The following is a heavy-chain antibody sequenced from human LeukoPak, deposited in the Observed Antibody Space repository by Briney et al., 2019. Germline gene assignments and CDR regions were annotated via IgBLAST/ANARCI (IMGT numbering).Heavy chain of an antibody. CDR1: GFTFSSYA. J-gene: IGHJ4*02. CDR3: AKGIAYYYDSSDY. D-gene: IGHD3-22*01. CDR2: ISGSGGST. Sequence: PGGSLRLSCAASGFTFSSYAMSWVRQAPGKGLEWVSAISGSGGSTYYADSAKGRFTISRDNSKNTLYLQMNSLRAEDTAVYYCAKGIAYYYDSSDYWGQGTLVTVSS. V-gene: IGHV3-23*01.